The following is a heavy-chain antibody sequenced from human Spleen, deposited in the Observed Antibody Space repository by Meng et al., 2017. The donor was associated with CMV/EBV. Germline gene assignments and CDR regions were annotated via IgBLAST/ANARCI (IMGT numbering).Heavy chain of an antibody. CDR1: GYTFTDYY. J-gene: IGHJ4*02. Sequence: ASVKVSCKASGYTFTDYYIHWVRQAPGQGLEWMGWINPDSGATTYEQKFQGRVTMTRDTSISTAYMELSRLRSDDTAIYYCARDMGEQQLVPWNWGQGALVTVSS. V-gene: IGHV1-2*02. CDR2: INPDSGAT. CDR3: ARDMGEQQLVPWN. D-gene: IGHD6-13*01.